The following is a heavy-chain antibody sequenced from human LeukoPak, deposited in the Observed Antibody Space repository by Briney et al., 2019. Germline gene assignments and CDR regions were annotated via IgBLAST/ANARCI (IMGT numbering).Heavy chain of an antibody. J-gene: IGHJ6*03. Sequence: PSETLSLTCTVSGDSISGYYWSWIRQPPGEGLEWIGYIYHSGNTNYNPSLESRVTISVDTPMNQFSLRLSSVTAADTAVYYCARGRRTTSFIASYMDVWGKGATVTVSS. D-gene: IGHD2-2*01. CDR1: GDSISGYY. V-gene: IGHV4-59*01. CDR2: IYHSGNT. CDR3: ARGRRTTSFIASYMDV.